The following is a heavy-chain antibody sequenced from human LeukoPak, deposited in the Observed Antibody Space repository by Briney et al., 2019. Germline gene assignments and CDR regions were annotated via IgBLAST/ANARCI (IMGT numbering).Heavy chain of an antibody. CDR3: ARDRGAVAATWFDY. J-gene: IGHJ4*02. CDR1: GPTSSGNY. CDR2: IGSSSTYT. V-gene: IGHV3-11*05. Sequence: PGGSLRLSCGASGPTSSGNYMSGVRQAPGQGLEWVSCIGSSSTYTNYAVKGRFTISRDNAKNSLYVQMDGERAEDTAVYYCARDRGAVAATWFDYWGQGTLVTVSS. D-gene: IGHD6-19*01.